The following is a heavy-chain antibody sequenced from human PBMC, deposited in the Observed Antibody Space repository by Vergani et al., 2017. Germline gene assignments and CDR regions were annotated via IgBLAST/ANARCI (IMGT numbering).Heavy chain of an antibody. CDR1: GGTFSSYT. CDR2: IIPILGIA. V-gene: IGHV1-69*02. J-gene: IGHJ6*02. D-gene: IGHD6-6*01. CDR3: ARGSSSSSHYYYYDGMDV. Sequence: QVQLVQSGAEVKKPGSSVKVSCKASGGTFSSYTISWVRQAPGQGLEWMGRIIPILGIANYAQKFQGRVTITADKSTITAYMELISLRSEDTAVYYCARGSSSSSHYYYYDGMDVWGQGTTVTVSS.